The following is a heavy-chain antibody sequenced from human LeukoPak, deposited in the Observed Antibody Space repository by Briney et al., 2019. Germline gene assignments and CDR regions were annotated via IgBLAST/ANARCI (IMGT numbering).Heavy chain of an antibody. J-gene: IGHJ3*02. Sequence: SETLSLTCTVSGGSISSYYWSWIRQPPGKGLEWIGYIYYSGSTNYNPSLKSRVTISVDTSKNQFSLKLSSVTAADTAVYYCARAGYYYDSSGYRTPLSAFDIWGQGTMVTVSS. D-gene: IGHD3-22*01. CDR3: ARAGYYYDSSGYRTPLSAFDI. CDR1: GGSISSYY. V-gene: IGHV4-59*01. CDR2: IYYSGST.